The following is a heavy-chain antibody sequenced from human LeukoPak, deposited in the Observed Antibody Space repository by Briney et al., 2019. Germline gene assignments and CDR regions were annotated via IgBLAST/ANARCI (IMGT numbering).Heavy chain of an antibody. D-gene: IGHD4-17*01. J-gene: IGHJ3*02. CDR1: GGSISSYY. CDR2: IYTSGIT. V-gene: IGHV4-4*07. Sequence: SETLSLTCTVSGGSISSYYRSWIWQPAGKGLEWIGRIYTSGITNYNPSLKSRVTMSVDTSKNQFSLKLSSVAAADTAVYYCARGGIGDSIAFDIWGQGTMVTVSS. CDR3: ARGGIGDSIAFDI.